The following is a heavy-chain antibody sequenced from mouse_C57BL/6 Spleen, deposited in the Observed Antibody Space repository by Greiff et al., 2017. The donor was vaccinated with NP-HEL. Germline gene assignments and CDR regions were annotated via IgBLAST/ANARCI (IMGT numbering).Heavy chain of an antibody. Sequence: EVQLQQSGPELVKPGASVKIPCKASGYTFTDYNMDWVKQSHGKSLEWIGDINPNNGGTIYNQKFKGKATLTVDKSSSTAYMELRSLTSEDTAFYDCARPHYYGSSSYAMDYWGQGTSVTVSS. CDR3: ARPHYYGSSSYAMDY. CDR1: GYTFTDYN. CDR2: INPNNGGT. D-gene: IGHD1-1*01. V-gene: IGHV1-18*01. J-gene: IGHJ4*01.